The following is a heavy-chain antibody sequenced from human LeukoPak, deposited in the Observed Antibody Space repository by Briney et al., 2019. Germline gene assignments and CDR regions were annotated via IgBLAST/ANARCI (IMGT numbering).Heavy chain of an antibody. D-gene: IGHD5-18*01. V-gene: IGHV3-20*04. Sequence: GGSLRLSCAASGFTFDDYGMSWVRQAPGKGLEWVSGINWNGGSTGYADSVKGRFTISRDNAKNSLYLQMNSLRAEDTALYYCARGGGDVDIAIPPYFDYWGQGTLVTVSS. J-gene: IGHJ4*02. CDR3: ARGGGDVDIAIPPYFDY. CDR1: GFTFDDYG. CDR2: INWNGGST.